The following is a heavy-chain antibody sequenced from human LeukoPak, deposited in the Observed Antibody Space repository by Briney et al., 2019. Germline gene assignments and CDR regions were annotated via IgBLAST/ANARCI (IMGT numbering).Heavy chain of an antibody. CDR2: ISVSGGST. J-gene: IGHJ4*02. V-gene: IGHV3-23*01. Sequence: PGGSLRLSCAASGFTFSSYAMTWVRQAPGKGLQWVSTISVSGGSTYYADSVKGRFTISRDNSKNTLCLQMNSLRAEDTAVYYCAKDYEMGTYFDCWGQGTLVTVSS. CDR3: AKDYEMGTYFDC. D-gene: IGHD5-24*01. CDR1: GFTFSSYA.